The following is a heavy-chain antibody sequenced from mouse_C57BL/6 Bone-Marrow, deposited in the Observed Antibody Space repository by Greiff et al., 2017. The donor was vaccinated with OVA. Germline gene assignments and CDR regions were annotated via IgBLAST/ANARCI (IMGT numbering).Heavy chain of an antibody. D-gene: IGHD2-5*01. Sequence: QVQLQQPGAELVRPGTSVKLSCKASGYTFTSYWMHWVKQRPGQGLEWIGVIDPSDSYTNYNQKFKGKATLTVDTSSSTAYMQLSSLTSEDSAVYYCVYYSNYEDYWGQGTTLTVSS. CDR1: GYTFTSYW. CDR2: IDPSDSYT. J-gene: IGHJ2*01. CDR3: VYYSNYEDY. V-gene: IGHV1-59*01.